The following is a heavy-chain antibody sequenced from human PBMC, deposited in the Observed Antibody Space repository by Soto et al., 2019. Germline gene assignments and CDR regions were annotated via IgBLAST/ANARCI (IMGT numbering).Heavy chain of an antibody. D-gene: IGHD4-17*01. V-gene: IGHV3-30-3*01. J-gene: IGHJ4*02. Sequence: GGSLRLSCAASGFTFSSYAMRWVRQAPGKGLEWVAVISYDGSNKYYADSVKGRFTISRDNSKNTLYLQMNSLRAEDTAVYYCARINYGEDYWGQGTLVTVSS. CDR3: ARINYGEDY. CDR2: ISYDGSNK. CDR1: GFTFSSYA.